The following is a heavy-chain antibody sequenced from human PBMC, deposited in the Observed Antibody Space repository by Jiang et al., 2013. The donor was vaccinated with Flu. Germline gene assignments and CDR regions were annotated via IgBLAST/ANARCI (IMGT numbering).Heavy chain of an antibody. J-gene: IGHJ4*02. CDR1: GGSISNYY. CDR3: ARSLQYCSGGRCYQRLDY. CDR2: VYYSGST. V-gene: IGHV4-59*08. Sequence: TVSGGSISNYYWSWIRQPPGKGLEWVGYVYYSGSTDYNPSLKSRVTISLDTSRNQFSLKLSSVTAADTAVYYCARSLQYCSGGRCYQRLDYWGQGTLVTVSS. D-gene: IGHD2-15*01.